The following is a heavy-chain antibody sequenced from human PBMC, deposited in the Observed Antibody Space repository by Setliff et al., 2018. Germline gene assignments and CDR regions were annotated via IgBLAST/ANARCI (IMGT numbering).Heavy chain of an antibody. V-gene: IGHV4-59*08. CDR3: ARQPPLNWAIPFDL. Sequence: SETLSLTCTVSGGSITNFYWNWIRQSPGKGLEWIGYIYSSGITNYNPSLKSRLTMSVDTSKNQFSLHPSSMTAADTAVYYCARQPPLNWAIPFDLWGQGTLVTVSS. J-gene: IGHJ4*02. CDR1: GGSITNFY. D-gene: IGHD7-27*01. CDR2: IYSSGIT.